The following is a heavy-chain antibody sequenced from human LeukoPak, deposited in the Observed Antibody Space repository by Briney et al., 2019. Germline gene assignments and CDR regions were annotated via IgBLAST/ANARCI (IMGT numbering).Heavy chain of an antibody. CDR1: LDSTTSNF. V-gene: IGHV4-4*02. Sequence: SETLSLTCTVSLDSTTSNFWSWVRQPPGKGLEWIGEIHRSGSPNYNPSLQSRVAISIDRSRNQIALELSSVTAADTAVYYCAREILGGFNPGAYWGQGTLVTVSS. CDR2: IHRSGSP. CDR3: AREILGGFNPGAY. D-gene: IGHD1-14*01. J-gene: IGHJ4*02.